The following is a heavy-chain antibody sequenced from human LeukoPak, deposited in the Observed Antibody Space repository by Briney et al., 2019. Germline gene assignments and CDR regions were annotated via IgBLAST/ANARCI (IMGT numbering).Heavy chain of an antibody. Sequence: GGSLRLSCAASGFTFSSYGMSWVRQAPGKGLEWVSAISGSGGSTYYADSVKGRFTISRDNSKNTLYLQMGSLRAEDMAVYYCARTGYLDTARYYYYYYMDVWGKGTTVTVSS. V-gene: IGHV3-23*01. CDR3: ARTGYLDTARYYYYYYMDV. J-gene: IGHJ6*03. CDR1: GFTFSSYG. CDR2: ISGSGGST. D-gene: IGHD5-18*01.